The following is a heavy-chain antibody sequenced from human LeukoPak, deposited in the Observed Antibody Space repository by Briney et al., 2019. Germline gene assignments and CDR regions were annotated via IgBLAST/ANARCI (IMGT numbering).Heavy chain of an antibody. D-gene: IGHD4-23*01. CDR2: ISSSSTSI. CDR1: GFTFSSYS. CDR3: TRDLYYGGNFDY. J-gene: IGHJ4*02. V-gene: IGHV3-48*01. Sequence: QPGGSLRLSCAASGFTFSSYSMNWVRQAPGKGLEWVSYISSSSTSIYYSDSVRGRFTISRDNADNSLYLQMGTLRAEDTAVYYCTRDLYYGGNFDYWGQGTLVTVSS.